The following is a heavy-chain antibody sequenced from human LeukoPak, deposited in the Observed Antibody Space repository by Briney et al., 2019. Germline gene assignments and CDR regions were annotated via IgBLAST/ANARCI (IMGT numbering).Heavy chain of an antibody. V-gene: IGHV3-23*01. Sequence: GGSLRLSCVASGFTVSNKYMSWVRQAPGKGLEWVSAISGSGGSTYYADSVKGRFTISRDNSKNTLYLQMNSLRAEDTAVYYCAKDLSPTIFGVVIIGFYDYWGQGTLVTVSS. CDR1: GFTVSNKY. D-gene: IGHD3-3*01. J-gene: IGHJ4*02. CDR3: AKDLSPTIFGVVIIGFYDY. CDR2: ISGSGGST.